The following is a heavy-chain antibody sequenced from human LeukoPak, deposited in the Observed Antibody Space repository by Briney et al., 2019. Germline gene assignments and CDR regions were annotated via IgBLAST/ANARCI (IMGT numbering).Heavy chain of an antibody. V-gene: IGHV3-9*01. CDR3: AREVYGSGSSFDY. CDR1: GFTFDDYA. J-gene: IGHJ4*02. Sequence: GGSLRLSCAASGFTFDDYAMHWVRQAPGKGLEWVSGISWNSGSIGYADSVKGRFTISRDNAKNSLYLQMNSLRAEDTAVYYCAREVYGSGSSFDYWGQGTLVTVSS. CDR2: ISWNSGSI. D-gene: IGHD3-10*01.